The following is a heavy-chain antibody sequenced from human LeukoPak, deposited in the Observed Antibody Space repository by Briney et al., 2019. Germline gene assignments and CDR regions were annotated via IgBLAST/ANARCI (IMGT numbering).Heavy chain of an antibody. Sequence: GGSLRLSCAASGFTFDDHAMHWVRQAPGKGLEWVSGISWNSGSIGYADSVKGRFTISRDNAKNSLYLQMNSLRAEDTALYYCAKDSTITVTTSGLDYWGQGTLVTVSS. V-gene: IGHV3-9*01. CDR1: GFTFDDHA. CDR2: ISWNSGSI. J-gene: IGHJ4*02. CDR3: AKDSTITVTTSGLDY. D-gene: IGHD4-17*01.